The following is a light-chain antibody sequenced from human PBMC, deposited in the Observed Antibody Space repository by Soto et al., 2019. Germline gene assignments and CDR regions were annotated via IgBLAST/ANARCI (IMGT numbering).Light chain of an antibody. CDR3: GTWDSSLSAGV. CDR2: DNN. CDR1: SSNIGHNY. J-gene: IGLJ3*02. Sequence: QSVLTQPPSVSAAPGQKVTISCSGSSSNIGHNYVSWYQQLPGTAPKLLIYDNNERPSGIPDRFSGSKSGTSATLGITGLQTGDEADYYGGTWDSSLSAGVFGGGTKVTVL. V-gene: IGLV1-51*01.